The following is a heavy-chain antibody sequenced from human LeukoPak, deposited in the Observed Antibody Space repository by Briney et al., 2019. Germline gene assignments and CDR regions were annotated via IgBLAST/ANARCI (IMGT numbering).Heavy chain of an antibody. CDR2: ISYDGSNK. J-gene: IGHJ4*02. D-gene: IGHD2-2*01. V-gene: IGHV3-30*18. CDR1: GYTFTNYY. Sequence: SCKASGYTFTNYYLHWVRQAPGKGLEWVAIISYDGSNKYYADSVKGRFTISRDNSKNTLYLQMDSLRAEDTAIYYCAKGIPADYWGQGTLVTVSS. CDR3: AKGIPADY.